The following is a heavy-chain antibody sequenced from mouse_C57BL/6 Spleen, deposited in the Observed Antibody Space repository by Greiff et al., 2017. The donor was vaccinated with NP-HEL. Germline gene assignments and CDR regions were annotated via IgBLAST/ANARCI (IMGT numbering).Heavy chain of an antibody. V-gene: IGHV1-50*01. J-gene: IGHJ3*01. CDR2: IDPSDSYT. CDR1: GYTFTSYW. D-gene: IGHD2-4*01. Sequence: QVQLQQSGAELVKPGASVKLSCKASGYTFTSYWMQWVKQRPGQGLEWIGEIDPSDSYTNYNQKFKGKATLTVDTSSSTAYMQLSSLTSEDSAVYYCARRGGYDYGETFAYWGQGTLVTVSA. CDR3: ARRGGYDYGETFAY.